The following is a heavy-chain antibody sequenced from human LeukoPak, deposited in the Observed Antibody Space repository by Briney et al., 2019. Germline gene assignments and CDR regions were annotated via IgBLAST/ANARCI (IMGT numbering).Heavy chain of an antibody. V-gene: IGHV1-2*02. CDR2: INPNSGGT. Sequence: ASVTVSCKASGYTFTGYYMHWVRQAPGQGLEWMGWINPNSGGTNYAQKSQGRVTMTRDTSISTAYMERSRLRSDDTAVYYCAREDCSSTSCYGYGMDVWGQGTTVTVSS. CDR1: GYTFTGYY. J-gene: IGHJ6*02. CDR3: AREDCSSTSCYGYGMDV. D-gene: IGHD2-2*01.